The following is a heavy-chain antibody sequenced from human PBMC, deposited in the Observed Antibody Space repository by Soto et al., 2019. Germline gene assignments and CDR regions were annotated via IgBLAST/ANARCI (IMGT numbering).Heavy chain of an antibody. CDR3: AKVVGNYYDISGYVYX. J-gene: IGHJ4*02. CDR1: GFTFSDYG. Sequence: PGGSLRLSCTASGFTFSDYGMQWVRQASGKGLEWVAVICDDGTNKYYVDAVKGRFTISIDNFENTLYLQMNSLRAEDTAVYYCAKVVGNYYDISGYVYXWGQGTLVTVSX. V-gene: IGHV3-33*06. CDR2: ICDDGTNK. D-gene: IGHD3-22*01.